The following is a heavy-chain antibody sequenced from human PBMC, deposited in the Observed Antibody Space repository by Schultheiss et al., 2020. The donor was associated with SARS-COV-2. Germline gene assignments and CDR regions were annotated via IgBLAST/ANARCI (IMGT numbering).Heavy chain of an antibody. V-gene: IGHV3-21*05. CDR2: ISSSSSYT. D-gene: IGHD5-18*01. CDR1: GFTFSSYS. CDR3: ASHRSGYSYGPDAFDI. Sequence: GGSLRLSCAASGFTFSSYSMNWVRQAPGKGLEWVSYISSSSSYTNYADSVKGRFTISRDNAKNSLYLQMNSLRAEDTAVYYCASHRSGYSYGPDAFDIWGRGTMVTVSS. J-gene: IGHJ3*02.